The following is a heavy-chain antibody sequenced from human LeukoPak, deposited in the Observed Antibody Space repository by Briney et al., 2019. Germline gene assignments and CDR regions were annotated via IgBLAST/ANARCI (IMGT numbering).Heavy chain of an antibody. J-gene: IGHJ4*02. V-gene: IGHV3-23*01. CDR2: ISGTGGA. CDR1: GFTFSNYA. Sequence: GGSLRLSCAASGFTFSNYAMSWVRQAPGKGLEWGSSISGTGGAYYADFVKGRFTISRDNSKNTLYLQMNSLRVEDTAVYYCAKAPTTFNYFDYWGQGTLVTVSS. D-gene: IGHD2/OR15-2a*01. CDR3: AKAPTTFNYFDY.